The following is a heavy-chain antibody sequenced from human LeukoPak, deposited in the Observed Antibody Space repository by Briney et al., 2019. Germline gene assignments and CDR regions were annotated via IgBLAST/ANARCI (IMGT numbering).Heavy chain of an antibody. V-gene: IGHV3-7*05. J-gene: IGHJ6*02. CDR2: IKQDGSEK. D-gene: IGHD1-26*01. Sequence: GGSLILSCAASGFTSSSYWMSWVRQAPGKGLEWVANIKQDGSEKYYVDSVKGRFTISRDNAKNSLYLQMNSLRAEDTAVYYCARGRSYLDVWGQGTTVTVSS. CDR1: GFTSSSYW. CDR3: ARGRSYLDV.